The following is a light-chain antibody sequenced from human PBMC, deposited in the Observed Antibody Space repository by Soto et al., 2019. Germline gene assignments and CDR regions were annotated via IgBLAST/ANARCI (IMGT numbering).Light chain of an antibody. J-gene: IGKJ1*01. Sequence: EIVLTQSPGSLSLSPGQRATLSCRASQSVDTTFFAWYQKKPGQAPRLLIYGASKRATGIPDRFSGSGSGTDFTLIISRLEPEDFAVYYWQQYMSSLTFGQGTKVEIK. CDR1: QSVDTTF. CDR2: GAS. V-gene: IGKV3-20*01. CDR3: QQYMSSLT.